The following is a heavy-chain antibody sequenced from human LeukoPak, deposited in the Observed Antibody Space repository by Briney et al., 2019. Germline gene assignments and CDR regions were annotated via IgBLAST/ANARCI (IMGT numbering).Heavy chain of an antibody. Sequence: GGSLRLSCAASGFTFSRYWMHWVRQAPGKGLVWVSRINRDGGIINYADSVRGRFTISRDNGKSTLYPQMNSLRAEDMAVYYCVRDAYGPDDSWGQGTLVTVSS. CDR1: GFTFSRYW. V-gene: IGHV3-74*01. CDR2: INRDGGII. CDR3: VRDAYGPDDS. D-gene: IGHD3-10*01. J-gene: IGHJ5*01.